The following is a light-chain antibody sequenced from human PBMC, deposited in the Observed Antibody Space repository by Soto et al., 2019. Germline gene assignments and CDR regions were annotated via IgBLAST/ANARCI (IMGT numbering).Light chain of an antibody. CDR1: QSVSNN. CDR2: GAS. Sequence: EIVLTQSPATLSVSPGERATPSCRASQSVSNNFAWYQQKPGQAPRLLISGASTRATGIPARFSGSGSGTEFTLTISSLQSEDFAVYYCLQYDSWPKTFGQGTKVDI. CDR3: LQYDSWPKT. V-gene: IGKV3-15*01. J-gene: IGKJ1*01.